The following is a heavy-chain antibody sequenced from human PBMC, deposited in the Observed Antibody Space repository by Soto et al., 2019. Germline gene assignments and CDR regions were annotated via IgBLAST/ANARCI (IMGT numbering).Heavy chain of an antibody. J-gene: IGHJ5*02. CDR1: GGTFSSYA. Sequence: GASVKVSCKASGGTFSSYAISWVRQAPGQGLEWMGGIIPIFGTANYAQKFQGRVTITADKSTSTAYMELSSLRSEDTAVYYCATSIAAAFVNWFDPWGQGTLVTVSS. CDR2: IIPIFGTA. V-gene: IGHV1-69*06. D-gene: IGHD6-13*01. CDR3: ATSIAAAFVNWFDP.